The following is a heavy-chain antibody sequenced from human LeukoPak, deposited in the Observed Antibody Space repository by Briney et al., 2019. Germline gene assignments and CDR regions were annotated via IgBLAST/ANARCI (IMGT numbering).Heavy chain of an antibody. CDR2: ISYDGGNK. CDR1: GFTFSSND. Sequence: GVSLRLPCAASGFTFSSNDIHGVPHAPGKGLEGVVVISYDGGNKYYADSVKGRFANSRDNSKNTLYLQMNSLRAEDTAVYYCAKGTHYYDSSGYWGAFDIWGQGTMVTVSS. J-gene: IGHJ3*02. V-gene: IGHV3-30*18. D-gene: IGHD3-22*01. CDR3: AKGTHYYDSSGYWGAFDI.